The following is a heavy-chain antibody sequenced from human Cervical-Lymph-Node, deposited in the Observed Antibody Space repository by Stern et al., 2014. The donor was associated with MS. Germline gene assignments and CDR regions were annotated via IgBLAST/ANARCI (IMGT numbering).Heavy chain of an antibody. CDR2: LLYDGSNA. CDR3: AKDRGMIVVVTYSLDS. CDR1: GFSFSSYG. V-gene: IGHV3-30*18. Sequence: VQLEESGGGVVQPGRSLRLSCVASGFSFSSYGMHWVRQAPGKGLEWVAVLLYDGSNAYYADSVKGRFTISRDNSKNTLYLQLNSLRAEDTAVYYCAKDRGMIVVVTYSLDSWGQGTLVTVSS. J-gene: IGHJ4*02. D-gene: IGHD3-22*01.